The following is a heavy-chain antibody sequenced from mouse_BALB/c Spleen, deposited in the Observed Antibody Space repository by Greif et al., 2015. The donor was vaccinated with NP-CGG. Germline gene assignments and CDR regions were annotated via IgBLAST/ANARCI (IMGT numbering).Heavy chain of an antibody. CDR3: ARQELAMDY. V-gene: IGHV5-12*02. CDR2: ISNGGGST. Sequence: EVMLVESGGGLVQPGGSLKLSCATSGFTFSDYYMYWVRQTPEKGLEWVAYISNGGGSTYYPDTVKGRFTISRDNAKNTLYLQMSRLKSEDTAMYYCARQELAMDYWGQGTSVTVSS. CDR1: GFTFSDYY. J-gene: IGHJ4*01.